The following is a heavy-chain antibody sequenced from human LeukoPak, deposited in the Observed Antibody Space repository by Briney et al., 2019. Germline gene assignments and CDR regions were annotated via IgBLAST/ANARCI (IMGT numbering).Heavy chain of an antibody. D-gene: IGHD3-3*01. CDR3: VRDFGVASGAPDYFYSYYMEV. CDR2: ISSSGGTT. Sequence: PGGSLRLSCAPSGFALSSYAMSSVPQAPGKRLEWVSAISSSGGTTSYADSVKGRFTIPRDNVKKSLYLHMDSLRALDPPVYVFVRDFGVASGAPDYFYSYYMEVCGQGTTVTVSS. J-gene: IGHJ6*02. V-gene: IGHV3-23*01. CDR1: GFALSSYA.